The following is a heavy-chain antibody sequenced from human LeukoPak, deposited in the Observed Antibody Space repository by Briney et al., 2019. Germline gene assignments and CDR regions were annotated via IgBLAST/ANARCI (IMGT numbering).Heavy chain of an antibody. D-gene: IGHD3-3*01. Sequence: GGSLRLSCAASGFTFSSYWMSWVRQAPGKGLEWVSVIYSGGSTHYADSVKGRFTISRDNSKNTLYLQMNSLRAEDTAVYYCASRSPSRTYDFWSGYYLHDAFDIWGQGTMVTVSS. V-gene: IGHV3-66*02. CDR1: GFTFSSYW. J-gene: IGHJ3*02. CDR3: ASRSPSRTYDFWSGYYLHDAFDI. CDR2: IYSGGST.